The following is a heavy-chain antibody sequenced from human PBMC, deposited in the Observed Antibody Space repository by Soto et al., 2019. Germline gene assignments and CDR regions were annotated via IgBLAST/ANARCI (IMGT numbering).Heavy chain of an antibody. CDR3: VKNGSSGWPYFYDMDV. Sequence: GGSLKLSCAATGFTFGSYGMHWVRQAPGKGLEWVAVISYDGRNKYYADAVKGRFTISRDNSKNTLYLQMSSLRAEDTAVYYCVKNGSSGWPYFYDMDVWGQGTTVTVSS. J-gene: IGHJ6*02. CDR1: GFTFGSYG. CDR2: ISYDGRNK. V-gene: IGHV3-30*18. D-gene: IGHD6-19*01.